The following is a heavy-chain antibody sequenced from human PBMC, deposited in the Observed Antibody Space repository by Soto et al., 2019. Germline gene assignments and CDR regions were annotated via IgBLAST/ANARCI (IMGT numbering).Heavy chain of an antibody. D-gene: IGHD3-22*01. J-gene: IGHJ3*02. CDR3: AKSPSSGYYRSAFDI. Sequence: PGGSLRLSCAASGFTFSSYSMNWVRQAPGKGLEWVSSISSSSSYIYYADSVKGRFTISRDNSKNTLYLQMNSLRAEDTAVYYCAKSPSSGYYRSAFDIWGQGTMVTVSS. CDR1: GFTFSSYS. V-gene: IGHV3-21*04. CDR2: ISSSSSYI.